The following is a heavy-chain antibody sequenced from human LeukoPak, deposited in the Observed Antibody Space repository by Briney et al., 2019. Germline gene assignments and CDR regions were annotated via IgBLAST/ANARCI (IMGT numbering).Heavy chain of an antibody. CDR1: GGSISRSGYY. J-gene: IGHJ5*02. V-gene: IGHV4-39*07. CDR3: ARNYYGSGMDP. Sequence: SETLSLTCTVSGGSISRSGYYWAWIRQPPGKGLEWIASSDYSGSKTYNPSLKSRVTVSVDTSKNQFSLKLSSVTAADTAVYYCARNYYGSGMDPWGQGTLVTVSS. D-gene: IGHD3-10*01. CDR2: SDYSGSK.